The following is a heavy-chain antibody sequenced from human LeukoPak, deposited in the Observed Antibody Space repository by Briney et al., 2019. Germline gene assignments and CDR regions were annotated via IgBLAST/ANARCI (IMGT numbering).Heavy chain of an antibody. CDR2: IYHSGST. J-gene: IGHJ4*02. D-gene: IGHD6-19*01. CDR3: ARPRRYSSGWYYFDY. CDR1: GYSISSGYY. V-gene: IGHV4-38-2*02. Sequence: SETLSLTCTVSGYSISSGYYWGWIRQPPGKGLEWIGSIYHSGSTYYNPSLKSRVTISVDTSKNQFSLKLSSVTAADTAVYYCARPRRYSSGWYYFDYWGQGTLVTVSS.